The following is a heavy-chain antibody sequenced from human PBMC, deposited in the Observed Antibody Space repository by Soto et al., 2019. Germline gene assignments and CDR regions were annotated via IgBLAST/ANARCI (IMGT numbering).Heavy chain of an antibody. Sequence: SETLSLTCAVSGGSISSGGYSWSWIRQPPGKGLEWIGYIYHSGSTYYNPSLKSRVTISVDRSKNQFSLKLSSVTAADTAVYYCARAIVVVTGDYYGMDVWGQGTTVTVSS. D-gene: IGHD2-21*02. V-gene: IGHV4-30-2*01. J-gene: IGHJ6*02. CDR1: GGSISSGGYS. CDR3: ARAIVVVTGDYYGMDV. CDR2: IYHSGST.